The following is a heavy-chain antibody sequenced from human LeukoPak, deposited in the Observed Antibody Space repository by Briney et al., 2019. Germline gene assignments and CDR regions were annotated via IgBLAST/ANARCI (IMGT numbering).Heavy chain of an antibody. D-gene: IGHD6-19*01. Sequence: PGGSLRLSCAASRFTFSIYAMGWGRQAPGKGLEWGAVISYDGSNKYYADSVKGRFTISRDNSKNTLYLQMNSLRAEDTAVYYCARDGSGWYLYYYYYMDVWGKGTTVTVSS. CDR1: RFTFSIYA. V-gene: IGHV3-30*04. CDR3: ARDGSGWYLYYYYYMDV. J-gene: IGHJ6*03. CDR2: ISYDGSNK.